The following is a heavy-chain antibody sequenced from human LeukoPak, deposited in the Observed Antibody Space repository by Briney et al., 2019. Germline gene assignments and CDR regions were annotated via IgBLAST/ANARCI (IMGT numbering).Heavy chain of an antibody. Sequence: LSLTCAVYGGSFSGHYWSWIRQAPGKGLEWVSYISYSGNTIYYADSVKGRFTVSRDNAKNSLYLQINSLRDEDTAVYYCAKTRGYCSSGTCYLSDWGQGTPVSVSS. CDR3: AKTRGYCSSGTCYLSD. CDR2: ISYSGNTI. V-gene: IGHV3-11*04. D-gene: IGHD2-15*01. CDR1: GGSFSGHY. J-gene: IGHJ4*02.